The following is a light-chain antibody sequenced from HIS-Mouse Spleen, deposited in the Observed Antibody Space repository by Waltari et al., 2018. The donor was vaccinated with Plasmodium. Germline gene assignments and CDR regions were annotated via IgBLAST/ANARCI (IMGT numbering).Light chain of an antibody. CDR3: CSYAGSYTLV. CDR2: EVS. J-gene: IGLJ2*01. V-gene: IGLV2-11*01. Sequence: QSALPQPRSVSGSPGQSVPISCTGTSSDVGGYNYVSWYQQHPGKPPKLMIYEVSKRPSGVPDRFSGSKSGNTASLTISGLQAEDEADYYCCSYAGSYTLVFGGGTKLTVL. CDR1: SSDVGGYNY.